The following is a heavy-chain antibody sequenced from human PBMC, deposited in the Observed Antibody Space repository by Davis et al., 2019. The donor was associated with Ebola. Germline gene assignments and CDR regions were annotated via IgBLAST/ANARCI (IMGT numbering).Heavy chain of an antibody. J-gene: IGHJ4*02. D-gene: IGHD4-23*01. CDR1: GCPASNTVHY. Sequence: MPSETLSLTCTVSGCPASNTVHYRGCVRQPPGKGLDWIGRIYYNGTTYYNTSLQSRLTMSVDTSKNHFSLMLTSVTAADTAVYYCSRLIGNPYYPAYWGRGALVAVSS. CDR2: IYYNGTT. V-gene: IGHV4-39*02. CDR3: SRLIGNPYYPAY.